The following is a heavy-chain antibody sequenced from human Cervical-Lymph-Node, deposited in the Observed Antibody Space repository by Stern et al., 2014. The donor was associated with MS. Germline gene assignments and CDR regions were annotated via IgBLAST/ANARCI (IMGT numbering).Heavy chain of an antibody. D-gene: IGHD6-13*01. J-gene: IGHJ2*01. V-gene: IGHV2-26*01. CDR1: GFSLSNARMG. Sequence: QITLKESGPVLVKPTETLTLTRTVSGFSLSNARMGVSWIRQPPGKALEWLAHIFSNDEKSYSTSLKSRLTISKDTSKSQVVLTMTNMDPVDTATYYCARIPPGYSVAWDWYFDLWGRGTLVTVSS. CDR3: ARIPPGYSVAWDWYFDL. CDR2: IFSNDEK.